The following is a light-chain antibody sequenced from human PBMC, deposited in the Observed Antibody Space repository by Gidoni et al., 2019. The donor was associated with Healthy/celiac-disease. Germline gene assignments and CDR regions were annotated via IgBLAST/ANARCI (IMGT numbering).Light chain of an antibody. CDR1: QSVSSY. J-gene: IGKJ5*01. CDR3: QQRSNWPPH. CDR2: DAS. Sequence: EIVLTQSPATLSLSPGERATLSCRASQSVSSYLAWYQQKPGQAPRLLIYDASNRATVIPARFSGSGSGTDFTLTISSREPEDFAVYYCQQRSNWPPHFGQGTRLEIK. V-gene: IGKV3-11*01.